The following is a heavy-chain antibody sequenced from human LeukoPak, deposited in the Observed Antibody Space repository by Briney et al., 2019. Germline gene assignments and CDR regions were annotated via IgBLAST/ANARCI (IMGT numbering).Heavy chain of an antibody. CDR2: IYYNGST. V-gene: IGHV4-59*01. J-gene: IGHJ6*02. CDR3: ARGAVIAAADEYYYGMDV. CDR1: GGSISSYY. Sequence: SETLSLTCTVSGGSISSYYWSWIRQPPGKGLQWIGYIYYNGSTNYNPSLKSRVTISVDTSKNQFSLKLSSVTAADTAVYYCARGAVIAAADEYYYGMDVWGQGTTVTVSS. D-gene: IGHD6-13*01.